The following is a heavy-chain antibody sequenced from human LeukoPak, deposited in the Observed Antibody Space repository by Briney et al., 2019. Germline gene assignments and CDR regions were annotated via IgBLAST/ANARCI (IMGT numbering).Heavy chain of an antibody. CDR2: ISSSSSYI. CDR3: ARDRADGWFGELFCDY. J-gene: IGHJ4*02. Sequence: SGGSLRLSCAASGFTFSSYSMNWVRQAPGKGLEWVSSISSSSSYIYYADSVKGRFTISRDNAENSLYLQMNSLRAEDTAVYYCARDRADGWFGELFCDYWGQGTLVTVSS. V-gene: IGHV3-21*01. D-gene: IGHD3-10*01. CDR1: GFTFSSYS.